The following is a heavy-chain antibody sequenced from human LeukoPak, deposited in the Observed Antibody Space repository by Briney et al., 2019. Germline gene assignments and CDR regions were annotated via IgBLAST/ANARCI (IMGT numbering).Heavy chain of an antibody. CDR2: ISGNNGNT. CDR3: ARLYDFRSGYYPHFDY. CDR1: GYTFSTHG. J-gene: IGHJ4*02. D-gene: IGHD3-3*01. V-gene: IGHV1-18*01. Sequence: GASVSVSCKASGYTFSTHGISWVRQAPGQGLEWMGWISGNNGNTHYAQKIQGRVTMTTDTSTSTAYMELRSLGSGDTAVYYCARLYDFRSGYYPHFDYWGQGTLVTVSS.